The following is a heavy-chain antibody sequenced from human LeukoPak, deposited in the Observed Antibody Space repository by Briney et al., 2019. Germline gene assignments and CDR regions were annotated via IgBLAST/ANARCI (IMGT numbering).Heavy chain of an antibody. CDR2: ISSSSSYI. D-gene: IGHD2-15*01. V-gene: IGHV3-21*01. CDR1: GFTFSSYS. Sequence: GGSLRLSCAASGFTFSSYSMNWVRQAPGKGLEWVSSISSSSSYIYYADSVKGRFTISRDNAKNSLDLQMNSLRAEDTAVYYCARGGYCSGGSCYSRGVDYWGQGTLVTVSS. J-gene: IGHJ4*02. CDR3: ARGGYCSGGSCYSRGVDY.